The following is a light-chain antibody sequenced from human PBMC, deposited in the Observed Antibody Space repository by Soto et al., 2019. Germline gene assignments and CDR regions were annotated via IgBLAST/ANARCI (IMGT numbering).Light chain of an antibody. J-gene: IGKJ2*01. CDR3: QQLTSYPRT. CDR1: QGISSY. CDR2: AAS. Sequence: DIQLTQSPSFLSASVGDRVTITCRASQGISSYLAWYQQKPGKAPKLLIYAASTLQGGVPSRFSGSGSGTEFTLSLSSLQPEDFATYYCQQLTSYPRTFGQGTKLEIK. V-gene: IGKV1-9*01.